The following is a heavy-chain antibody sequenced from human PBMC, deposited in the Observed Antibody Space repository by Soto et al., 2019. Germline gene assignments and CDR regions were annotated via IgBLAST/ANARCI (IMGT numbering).Heavy chain of an antibody. J-gene: IGHJ4*02. D-gene: IGHD5-18*01. Sequence: SETLSLTCTVSGGSISGGGDYWNWIRQSPGKGLEWIGYIYSSGSTHYNPSLQNRVTISIDTSKNQVSLKVNSVTAADTAVYYCARDHPHSYGVYYFDYWGQGTPVTVSS. CDR3: ARDHPHSYGVYYFDY. V-gene: IGHV4-61*08. CDR1: GGSISGGGDY. CDR2: IYSSGST.